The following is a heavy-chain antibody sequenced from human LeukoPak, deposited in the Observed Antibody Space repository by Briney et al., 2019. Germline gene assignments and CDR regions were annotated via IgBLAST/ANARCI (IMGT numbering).Heavy chain of an antibody. CDR1: GFTFSTYA. CDR2: ISYDGGNK. J-gene: IGHJ4*02. Sequence: GGSLRLSCAASGFTFSTYAMSWVRQAPGKGLEWVAVISYDGGNKYYADSVKGRFTISRDNSKNTLYLQMNSLRAEDTAVYYCAKFSTVTADFDYWGQGTLVTVSS. V-gene: IGHV3-30*18. D-gene: IGHD4-17*01. CDR3: AKFSTVTADFDY.